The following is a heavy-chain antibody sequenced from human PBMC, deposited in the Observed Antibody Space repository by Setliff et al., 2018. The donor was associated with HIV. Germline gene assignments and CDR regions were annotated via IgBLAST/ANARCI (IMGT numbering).Heavy chain of an antibody. CDR2: IYGQGGT. CDR3: ARNFGGISPFDL. J-gene: IGHJ4*02. Sequence: TSETLSLTCTVSGGSIARGGYYWGWVRQHPGKGLEWIGYIYGQGGTHYNPSLKSRLTMSLDTSRNEFFMELTSVTAADTAVYYCARNFGGISPFDLRGQGTLVTVSS. D-gene: IGHD3-16*01. CDR1: GGSIARGGYY. V-gene: IGHV4-31*03.